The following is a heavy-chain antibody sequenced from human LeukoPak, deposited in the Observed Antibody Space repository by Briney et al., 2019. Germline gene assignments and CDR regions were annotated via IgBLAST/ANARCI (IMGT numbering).Heavy chain of an antibody. D-gene: IGHD2-2*01. CDR3: AKDVVVAGVDY. CDR1: GFTFSSYA. CDR2: IIGSGGST. J-gene: IGHJ4*02. V-gene: IGHV3-23*01. Sequence: GGSLRLSCAASGFTFSSYAMIWVRQAPGKGLEWVSAIIGSGGSTYYADSVKGRFTISRDNPKNPLYLQMTSLRAEDTAVYYCAKDVVVAGVDYWGQGTLVTVSS.